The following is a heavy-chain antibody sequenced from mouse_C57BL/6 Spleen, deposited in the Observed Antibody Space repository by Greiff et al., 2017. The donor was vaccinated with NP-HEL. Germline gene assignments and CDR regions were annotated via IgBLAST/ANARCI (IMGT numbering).Heavy chain of an antibody. V-gene: IGHV5-4*03. CDR2: ISDGGSYT. CDR1: GFTFSSYA. D-gene: IGHD1-1*02. J-gene: IGHJ3*01. Sequence: EVKLMESGGGLVKPGGSLKLSCAASGFTFSSYAMSWVRQTPEKRLEWVATISDGGSYTYYPDNVKGRFTISRDNAKNNLYLQMSHLKSEDTAMYYCASYGTSFAYWGKGTLVTVSA. CDR3: ASYGTSFAY.